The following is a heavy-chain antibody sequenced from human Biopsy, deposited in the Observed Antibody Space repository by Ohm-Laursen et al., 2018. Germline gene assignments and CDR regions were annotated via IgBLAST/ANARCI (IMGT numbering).Heavy chain of an antibody. CDR1: GYTFTGYH. V-gene: IGHV1-2*02. CDR3: TRGGYYYDSLAYYYWFDP. CDR2: INAKTGDT. J-gene: IGHJ5*02. D-gene: IGHD3-22*01. Sequence: ASVKVSCKVSGYTFTGYHVHWVRQAPGQGLEWMGWINAKTGDTNYAQKFQGRVTMTRDTSISTAYVDLSSLRSDDTAVYYCTRGGYYYDSLAYYYWFDPWGQGTLDTVSS.